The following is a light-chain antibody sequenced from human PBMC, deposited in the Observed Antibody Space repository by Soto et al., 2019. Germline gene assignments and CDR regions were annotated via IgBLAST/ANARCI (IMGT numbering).Light chain of an antibody. CDR1: SSNIGSNT. CDR2: SNN. V-gene: IGLV1-44*01. J-gene: IGLJ1*01. Sequence: QAVVTQPPSASGTPGQRVTISCSGSSSNIGSNTVNWYRQLPGTAPKLLIYSNNQRPSGVPDRFSGSKSGTSASLAISGLQSEDEADYYCAAWDDSLDYVFGSGTKVTVL. CDR3: AAWDDSLDYV.